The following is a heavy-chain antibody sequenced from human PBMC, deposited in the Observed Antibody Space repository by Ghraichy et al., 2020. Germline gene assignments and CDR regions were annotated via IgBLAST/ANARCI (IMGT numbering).Heavy chain of an antibody. CDR2: INQDGSEK. CDR3: ARGSATWRY. CDR1: GFTFSTYW. V-gene: IGHV3-7*01. D-gene: IGHD1-1*01. J-gene: IGHJ4*02. Sequence: LSLTCAASGFTFSTYWMTWVRQAPGKGLEWVANINQDGSEKNYVDSVKGRFTISRDNAKNSLYLQMNSLRAEDTAVYYCARGSATWRYWGQGILVTVSS.